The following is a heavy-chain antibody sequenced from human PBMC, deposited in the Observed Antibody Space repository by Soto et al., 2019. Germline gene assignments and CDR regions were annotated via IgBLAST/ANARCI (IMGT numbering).Heavy chain of an antibody. CDR1: GGSISSGGYY. CDR2: IYYGGST. CDR3: AREEDYYYYGMDV. J-gene: IGHJ6*02. Sequence: SETLSLTCTVSGGSISSGGYYWSWIRQHPGKGLEWIGYIYYGGSTYYNPSLKSRVTISVDTSKNQFSLKLSSVTAADTAVYYCAREEDYYYYGMDVWGQGTTVTVSS. V-gene: IGHV4-31*03.